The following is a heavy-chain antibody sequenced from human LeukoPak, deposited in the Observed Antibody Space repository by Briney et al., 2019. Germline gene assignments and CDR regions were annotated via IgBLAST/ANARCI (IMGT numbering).Heavy chain of an antibody. Sequence: SETLSLTCTVSGGSISSYYWSWIRQPPGKGLEGIGYIYYSGSTNYNPSLKSQVPISVDTSNNQFSLKLRSVTDADTAVYYCARHPPNWFGELLYDAFDIWGQGTMVTVSS. V-gene: IGHV4-59*08. D-gene: IGHD3-10*01. J-gene: IGHJ3*02. CDR1: GGSISSYY. CDR2: IYYSGST. CDR3: ARHPPNWFGELLYDAFDI.